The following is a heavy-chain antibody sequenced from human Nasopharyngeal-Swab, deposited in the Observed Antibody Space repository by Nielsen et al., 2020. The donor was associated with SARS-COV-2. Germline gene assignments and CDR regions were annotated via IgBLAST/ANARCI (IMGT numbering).Heavy chain of an antibody. J-gene: IGHJ6*02. CDR2: ISGSGGST. CDR1: GFTFSSYG. V-gene: IGHV3-23*01. CDR3: AKGMGGVIAVAGVISGMDV. Sequence: GESLKISCAASGFTFSSYGMHWVRQAPGKGLEWVSAISGSGGSTYYADSVKGRFTISRDNSKNTLYLQMNSLRAEDTAVYYCAKGMGGVIAVAGVISGMDVWGQGTTVTVSS. D-gene: IGHD6-19*01.